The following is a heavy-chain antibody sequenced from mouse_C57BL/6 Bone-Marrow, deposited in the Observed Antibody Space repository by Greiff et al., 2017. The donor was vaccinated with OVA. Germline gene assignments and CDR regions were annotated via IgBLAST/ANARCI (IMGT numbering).Heavy chain of an antibody. CDR2: ISAGGSYT. Sequence: EVKLVESGGGLVKPGGSLKLSCAASGFTFSSYAMSWVRQTPEKRLEWVATISAGGSYTYYPDNVKGRFTISRDNAKNTLYLQMSHLKSEDTAMYYCARGMIKGYFDVWGTGTTVTVSS. CDR3: ARGMIKGYFDV. J-gene: IGHJ1*03. CDR1: GFTFSSYA. V-gene: IGHV5-4*03. D-gene: IGHD2-4*01.